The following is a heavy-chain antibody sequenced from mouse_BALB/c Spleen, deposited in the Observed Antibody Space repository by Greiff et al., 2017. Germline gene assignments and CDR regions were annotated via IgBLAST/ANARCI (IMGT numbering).Heavy chain of an antibody. CDR3: AREGGKGVYAMDY. Sequence: VMLVESGPGLVAPSQSLSITCTVSGFSLTSYGVHWVRQPPGKGLEWLGVIWAGGSTNYNSALMSRLSISKDNSKSQVFLKMNSLQTDDTAMYYCAREGGKGVYAMDYWGQGTSVTVSS. D-gene: IGHD1-1*02. CDR1: GFSLTSYG. V-gene: IGHV2-9*02. J-gene: IGHJ4*01. CDR2: IWAGGST.